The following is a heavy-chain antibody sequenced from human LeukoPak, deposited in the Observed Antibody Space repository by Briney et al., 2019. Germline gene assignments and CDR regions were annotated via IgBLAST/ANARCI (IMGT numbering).Heavy chain of an antibody. Sequence: GASVKVSCKASGGTFSSYAISWVRQAPGQGLEWMGGTIPIFGTANYAQKFQGRVTITADESTSTAYMELSSLRSEDTAVYYCARDAGDGYTRGYYLDYWGQGTLVTVSS. D-gene: IGHD5-24*01. CDR2: TIPIFGTA. J-gene: IGHJ4*02. CDR3: ARDAGDGYTRGYYLDY. CDR1: GGTFSSYA. V-gene: IGHV1-69*13.